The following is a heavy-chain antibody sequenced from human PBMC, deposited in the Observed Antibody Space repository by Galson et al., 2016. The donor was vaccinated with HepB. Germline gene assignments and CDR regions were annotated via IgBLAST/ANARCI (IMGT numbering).Heavy chain of an antibody. V-gene: IGHV3-21*01. J-gene: IGHJ5*02. D-gene: IGHD6-13*01. CDR3: ARDRGLASGGWFDP. CDR2: ISSSSKYI. CDR1: GFTLSNYY. Sequence: LRLSCAASGFTLSNYYMHWVRQAPGKGLEWVSTISSSSKYIYYADSVQGRFTISRDIANNSLLLQMTSLRDEDTAVYYCARDRGLASGGWFDPWGQGTQVTVS.